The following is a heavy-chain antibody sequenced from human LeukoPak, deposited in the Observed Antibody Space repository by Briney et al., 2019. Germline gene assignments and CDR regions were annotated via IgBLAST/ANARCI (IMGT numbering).Heavy chain of an antibody. Sequence: SETLSLTCTVSGDSISSYFWTWIRQPAGKGLEWIGRIYASGITNYNPSLRSRVTMSVDTSKNQFSLKLSSVTAADTAVYYCAREPLRSRPLDVWDTGTTVTVSS. J-gene: IGHJ6*04. V-gene: IGHV4-4*07. CDR1: GDSISSYF. CDR3: AREPLRSRPLDV. D-gene: IGHD4-17*01. CDR2: IYASGIT.